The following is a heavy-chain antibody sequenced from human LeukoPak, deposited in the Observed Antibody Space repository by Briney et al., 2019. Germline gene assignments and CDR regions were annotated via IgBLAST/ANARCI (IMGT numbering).Heavy chain of an antibody. CDR3: ARGTSGMPIED. Sequence: GGSLRLSCAASGFTFSRFAMSWVRQAPGKGLEWVSGFSGSGGSTYYADSVKGRFTISRDNSKNTLYLQMNSLRAEDTAVYYCARGTSGMPIEDWGQGTLVTVSS. CDR1: GFTFSRFA. J-gene: IGHJ4*02. CDR2: FSGSGGST. V-gene: IGHV3-23*01. D-gene: IGHD1-1*01.